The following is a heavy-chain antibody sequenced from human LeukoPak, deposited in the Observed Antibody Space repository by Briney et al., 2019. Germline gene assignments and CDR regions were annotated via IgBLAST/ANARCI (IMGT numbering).Heavy chain of an antibody. Sequence: ASVKVSCKASGYTLTSYGISWVRQAPGQGLEWMGWISAYNGNTNYAQKLQGRVTMTTDTSTSTAYMELRSLRSEDTAVYYCATHPKTMVRGVIISAYDIWGQGTMVTVSS. D-gene: IGHD3-10*01. J-gene: IGHJ3*02. CDR3: ATHPKTMVRGVIISAYDI. CDR1: GYTLTSYG. CDR2: ISAYNGNT. V-gene: IGHV1-18*01.